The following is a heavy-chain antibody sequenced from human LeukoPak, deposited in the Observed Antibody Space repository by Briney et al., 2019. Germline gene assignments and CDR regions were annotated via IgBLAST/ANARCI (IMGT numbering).Heavy chain of an antibody. CDR2: IYYSGST. Sequence: TSETLSLTCTVSGGSISSGDYYWSWIRQPPGKGLEWIGYIYYSGSTNYNPSLKSRVTISVDTSKNQFSLKLSSVTAADTAVYYCARVGSSIAEYYFDYWGQGTLVTVSS. D-gene: IGHD6-6*01. V-gene: IGHV4-61*08. CDR1: GGSISSGDYY. CDR3: ARVGSSIAEYYFDY. J-gene: IGHJ4*02.